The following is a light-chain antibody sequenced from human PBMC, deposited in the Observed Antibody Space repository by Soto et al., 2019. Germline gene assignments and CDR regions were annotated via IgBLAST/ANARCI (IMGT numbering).Light chain of an antibody. CDR1: QSVNSGS. CDR3: QQYGSSVRT. J-gene: IGKJ1*01. Sequence: DIALTKSPGTLSLSPGDRAILSCRASQSVNSGSLAWYQKRLGRAPRLLIYGATIRATGIPDKFSGSGSGTDFTLTISRLEPEDFAVYYCQQYGSSVRTFGQGTKVEIK. V-gene: IGKV3-20*01. CDR2: GAT.